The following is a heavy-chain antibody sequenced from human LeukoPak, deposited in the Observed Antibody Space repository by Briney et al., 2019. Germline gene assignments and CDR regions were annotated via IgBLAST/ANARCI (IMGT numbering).Heavy chain of an antibody. D-gene: IGHD1-1*01. Sequence: SSETLSLTCTVSGGSITSHYWSWIRQPPGKGLEWIGYIYYTGGTNYNPSLRSRVTISVDTSNDQLSLKLTSVSAADTAVYYCARVGDWNDLVYWGQGILVTVSS. V-gene: IGHV4-59*11. J-gene: IGHJ4*02. CDR1: GGSITSHY. CDR2: IYYTGGT. CDR3: ARVGDWNDLVY.